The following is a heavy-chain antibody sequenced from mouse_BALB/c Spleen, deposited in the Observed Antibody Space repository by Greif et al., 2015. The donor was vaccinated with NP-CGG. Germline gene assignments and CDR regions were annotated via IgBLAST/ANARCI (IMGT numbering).Heavy chain of an antibody. CDR3: ARSTMITTEWFAY. CDR2: ISSGSSTI. V-gene: IGHV5-17*02. CDR1: GFTFSSFG. J-gene: IGHJ3*01. D-gene: IGHD2-4*01. Sequence: EVQLVESGGGLVQPGGSRELSCAASGFTFSSFGMHWVRQALEKGLEWVAYISSGSSTIYYADTVKGRFTISRDNPKNTLFLQMTSLRSEDTAMYYCARSTMITTEWFAYWGQGTLVTVSA.